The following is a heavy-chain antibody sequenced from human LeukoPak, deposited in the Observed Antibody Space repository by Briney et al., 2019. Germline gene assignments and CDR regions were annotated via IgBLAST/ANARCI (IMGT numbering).Heavy chain of an antibody. V-gene: IGHV3-53*01. J-gene: IGHJ6*03. D-gene: IGHD3-10*01. CDR2: IYSGGST. CDR1: GFTVSSNY. Sequence: PGGSLRLSCAASGFTVSSNYMSWVRQAPGEGLEWVSVIYSGGSTYYADSVKGRFTISRDNSKNTLYLQMNSLRAEDTAVYYCARFVTVAGNYMDVWGKGTTVTVSS. CDR3: ARFVTVAGNYMDV.